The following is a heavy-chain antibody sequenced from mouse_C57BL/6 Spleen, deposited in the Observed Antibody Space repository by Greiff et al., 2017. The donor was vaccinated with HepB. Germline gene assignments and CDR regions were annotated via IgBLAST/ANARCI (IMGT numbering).Heavy chain of an antibody. CDR2: ISDGGSYT. CDR3: ARDQGYSIAWFAY. Sequence: EVKLMESGGGLVKPGGSLKLSCAASGFTFSSYAMSWVRQTPEKRLEWVATISDGGSYTYYPDNVKGRFTISRDNAKNNLYLQMSHLKSEDTAMYYCARDQGYSIAWFAYWGQGTLVTVSA. J-gene: IGHJ3*01. D-gene: IGHD2-5*01. V-gene: IGHV5-4*01. CDR1: GFTFSSYA.